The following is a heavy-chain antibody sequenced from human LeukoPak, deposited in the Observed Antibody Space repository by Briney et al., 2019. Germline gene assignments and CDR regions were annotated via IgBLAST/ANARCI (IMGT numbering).Heavy chain of an antibody. CDR1: GFTFSSYA. V-gene: IGHV3-30-3*01. J-gene: IGHJ4*02. CDR3: ARVGNCSGGSCYFDY. Sequence: AGTLRLSCAGSGFTFSSYAMHWVRQAPGMGLEGVADISYDGSNKYYADSVKGRYTISRDNSKNTLYLQMNSLRAEDTAVYYCARVGNCSGGSCYFDYWGQGTLVTVSS. D-gene: IGHD2-15*01. CDR2: ISYDGSNK.